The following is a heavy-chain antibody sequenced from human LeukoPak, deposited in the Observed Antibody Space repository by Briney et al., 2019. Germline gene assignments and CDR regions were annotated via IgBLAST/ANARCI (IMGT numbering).Heavy chain of an antibody. CDR1: GFTFSSYD. CDR3: ARGDGMDV. Sequence: PGGSLRLSCAASGFTFSSYDMHWVRHATGKGLEWVSAIGTGGDTYYPGSVKGRFTISRENAKNSLYLQMNSLSAGDTAVYYCARGDGMDVWGQGTTVTVSS. J-gene: IGHJ6*02. V-gene: IGHV3-13*01. CDR2: IGTGGDT.